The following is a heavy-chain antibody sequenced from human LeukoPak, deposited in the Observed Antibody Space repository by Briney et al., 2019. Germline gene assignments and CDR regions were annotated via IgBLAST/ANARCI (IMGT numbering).Heavy chain of an antibody. CDR2: ISAYNGNT. CDR3: ARGLRFLEWLGFDY. J-gene: IGHJ4*02. Sequence: ASVKVSCKASGGTFSSYAISWVRQAPGQGLEWMGWISAYNGNTNYAQKLQGRVTMTTDTSTSTAYMELRSLRSDDTAVYYCARGLRFLEWLGFDYWGQGTLVTVSS. D-gene: IGHD3-3*01. V-gene: IGHV1-18*01. CDR1: GGTFSSYA.